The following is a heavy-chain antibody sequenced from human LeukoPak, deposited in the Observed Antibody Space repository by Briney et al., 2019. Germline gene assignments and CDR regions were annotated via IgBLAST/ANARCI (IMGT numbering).Heavy chain of an antibody. D-gene: IGHD3-10*01. CDR3: ARAGSGYYYGSGSYVPDFDY. J-gene: IGHJ4*02. CDR2: ISSSSSYI. V-gene: IGHV3-21*01. CDR1: GFTFDDYA. Sequence: GGSLRLSCAASGFTFDDYAMHWVRQAPGKGLEWVSSISSSSSYIYYADSVKGRFTISRDNAKNSLYLQMNSLRAEDTAVYYCARAGSGYYYGSGSYVPDFDYWGQGTLVTVSS.